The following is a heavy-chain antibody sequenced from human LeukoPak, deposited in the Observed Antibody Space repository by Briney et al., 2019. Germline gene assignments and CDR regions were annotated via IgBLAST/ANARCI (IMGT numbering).Heavy chain of an antibody. V-gene: IGHV4-4*02. J-gene: IGHJ4*02. Sequence: SETLSLTCAVSGVSISSNLLWTWVRHPPGKGLEWIAEIHHSGSINYNPSLKSRVTISVDKAKNQFSLNLNSVTAADTAVYYCARGGERSFDYWGKGNLVSVSS. D-gene: IGHD1-1*01. CDR2: IHHSGSI. CDR3: ARGGERSFDY. CDR1: GVSISSNLL.